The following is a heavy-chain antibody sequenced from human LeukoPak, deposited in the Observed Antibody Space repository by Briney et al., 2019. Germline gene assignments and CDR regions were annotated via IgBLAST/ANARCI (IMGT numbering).Heavy chain of an antibody. D-gene: IGHD3-10*01. CDR1: GFTFSDYW. V-gene: IGHV3-7*01. J-gene: IGHJ4*02. CDR3: ARKAGDY. CDR2: IKQDGSEK. Sequence: GGALRVSLSGSGFTFSDYWMHLVRPASGKGLEWVANIKQDGSEKFYVDSVKGRFTISRDNAKNSLYLQMNSLRAEDTAVYYCARKAGDYWGQGTLVTVSS.